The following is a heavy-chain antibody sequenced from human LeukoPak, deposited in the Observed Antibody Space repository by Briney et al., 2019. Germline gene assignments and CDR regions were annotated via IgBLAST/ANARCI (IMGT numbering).Heavy chain of an antibody. Sequence: GGSLRLSCSASGFTFSSYAMHWVRQAPGKGLEYVSGVSSNGGRTYHADSVKGRFTISRDNSKNTLDLQMSCLRAEDTAVYYCVKSIGSSTWYVNFDYWGQGILVTVSS. V-gene: IGHV3-64D*06. CDR1: GFTFSSYA. D-gene: IGHD6-13*01. CDR2: VSSNGGRT. CDR3: VKSIGSSTWYVNFDY. J-gene: IGHJ4*02.